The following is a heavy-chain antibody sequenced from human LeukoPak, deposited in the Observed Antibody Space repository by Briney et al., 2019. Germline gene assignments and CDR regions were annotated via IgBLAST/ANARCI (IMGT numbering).Heavy chain of an antibody. CDR1: DFTVKNNF. D-gene: IGHD5-12*01. Sequence: GGSLRLSCAATDFTVKNNFMSWVRQAPGKGLEWVSVIYSDGGGGSTYYADSVKCRFTISRDNSKNTVYLQMSSLRTEDTAVYYCAREGYGDYFDYWGQGTLVTVSS. J-gene: IGHJ4*02. CDR2: IYSDGGGGST. CDR3: AREGYGDYFDY. V-gene: IGHV3-53*05.